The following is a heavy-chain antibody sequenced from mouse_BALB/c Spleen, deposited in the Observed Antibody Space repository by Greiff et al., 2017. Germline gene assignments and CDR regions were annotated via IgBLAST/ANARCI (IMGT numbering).Heavy chain of an antibody. V-gene: IGHV5-17*02. CDR2: ISSGSSTI. Sequence: EVMLVESGGGLVQPGGSRKLSCAASGFTFSSFGMHWVRQAPEKGLEWVAYISSGSSTIYYADTVKGRFTISRDNPKNTLFLQMTSLRSEDTAMYYCARSGTNWFYAMDYWGQGTSVTVSS. J-gene: IGHJ4*01. CDR1: GFTFSSFG. D-gene: IGHD4-1*01. CDR3: ARSGTNWFYAMDY.